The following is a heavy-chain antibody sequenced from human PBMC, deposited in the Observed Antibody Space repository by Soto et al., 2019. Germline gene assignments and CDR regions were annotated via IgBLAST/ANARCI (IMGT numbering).Heavy chain of an antibody. J-gene: IGHJ4*02. V-gene: IGHV4-34*01. CDR3: ARGGPYYYDSRYFDY. CDR1: GGSFRDYY. D-gene: IGHD3-22*01. Sequence: PSETLSLTCAVYGGSFRDYYWSWVRQPPGKGLEWIGQINHSGSTNYNPSLKSRVTISVDTSKNQFSLKLSSVTAADTAVYYCARGGPYYYDSRYFDYWGQGTLVTVSS. CDR2: INHSGST.